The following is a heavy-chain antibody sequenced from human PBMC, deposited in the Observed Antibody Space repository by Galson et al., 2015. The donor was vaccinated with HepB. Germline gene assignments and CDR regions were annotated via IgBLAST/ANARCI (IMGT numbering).Heavy chain of an antibody. CDR3: TPCITMIVVVTPN. D-gene: IGHD3-22*01. V-gene: IGHV3-15*01. Sequence: SLRLSCAASAFTFSNACMSWVRQAPGKGLEWVGRIKSKTDGGTTDYAAPVKGRFTISRDDSKNTLYLQMNSLKTEDTAVYYCTPCITMIVVVTPNWGQGTLVTVSS. J-gene: IGHJ4*02. CDR2: IKSKTDGGTT. CDR1: AFTFSNAC.